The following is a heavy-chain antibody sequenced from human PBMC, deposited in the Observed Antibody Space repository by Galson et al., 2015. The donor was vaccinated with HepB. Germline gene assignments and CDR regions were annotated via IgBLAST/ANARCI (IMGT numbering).Heavy chain of an antibody. V-gene: IGHV3-48*04. CDR1: GFTFSSYS. Sequence: SLRLSCAASGFTFSSYSMNWVRQAPGKGLEWVSYISSSSTIYYADSVKGRFTISRDNAKNSLYLQMNSLRAEDTAVYYCASGAHLAYDSSGYWGQGTLVTVSS. J-gene: IGHJ4*02. D-gene: IGHD3-22*01. CDR2: ISSSSTI. CDR3: ASGAHLAYDSSGY.